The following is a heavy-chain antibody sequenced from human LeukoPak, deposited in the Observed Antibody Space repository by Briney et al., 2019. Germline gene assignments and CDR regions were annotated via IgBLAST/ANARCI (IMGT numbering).Heavy chain of an antibody. J-gene: IGHJ3*02. D-gene: IGHD5-18*01. CDR2: ISWNSGSI. V-gene: IGHV3-9*03. Sequence: GGSLRLSCAASGFTFDDYAMHWVRQAPGKGLEWVSCISWNSGSIGYADSVKGRFTISRDNAKNSLYLQMNSLRAEDMALYYCAKARYRYSYVTDAFDIWGQGTMVIVSS. CDR1: GFTFDDYA. CDR3: AKARYRYSYVTDAFDI.